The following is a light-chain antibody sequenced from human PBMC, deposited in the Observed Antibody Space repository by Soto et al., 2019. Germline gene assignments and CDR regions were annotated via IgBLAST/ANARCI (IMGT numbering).Light chain of an antibody. V-gene: IGLV1-40*01. CDR3: QSYDSRLSGSGV. CDR2: GNN. J-gene: IGLJ3*02. CDR1: SSNIGAGYD. Sequence: QSVLTQPPSVSGAPGQRVTISCTGSSSNIGAGYDVHWYQQLPGTAPNLLIYGNNNRPSGVPDRLAGSKSGTSASLAITGLQADDAADYYCQSYDSRLSGSGVFGGGTQLTVL.